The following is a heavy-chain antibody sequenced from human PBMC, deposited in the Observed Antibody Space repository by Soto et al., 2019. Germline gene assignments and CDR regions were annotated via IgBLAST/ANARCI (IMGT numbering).Heavy chain of an antibody. J-gene: IGHJ6*03. CDR3: ARDAPEALRFLEWLLSMDV. D-gene: IGHD3-3*01. Sequence: ASVKVSCKASGYTFTSYGISWVRQAPGQGLEWMGWISAYNGNTNYAQKLQGRVTMTTDTSTSTAYMELRSLRSDDTAVYFCARDAPEALRFLEWLLSMDVWGKGTTVTVSS. CDR1: GYTFTSYG. V-gene: IGHV1-18*01. CDR2: ISAYNGNT.